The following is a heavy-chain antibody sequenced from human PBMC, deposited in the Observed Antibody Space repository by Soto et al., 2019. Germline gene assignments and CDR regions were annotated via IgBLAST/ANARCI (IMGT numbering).Heavy chain of an antibody. CDR3: ARGVGDCTNGVCYPFDY. D-gene: IGHD2-8*01. Sequence: SLTCTVSGGSISSSSYYWGWIRQPPGKGLEWIGSIYYSGSTYYNPSLKSRVTISVDTSKNQFSLKLSSVTAADTAVYYCARGVGDCTNGVCYPFDYWGQGTLVTVSS. CDR1: GGSISSSSYY. J-gene: IGHJ4*02. CDR2: IYYSGST. V-gene: IGHV4-39*01.